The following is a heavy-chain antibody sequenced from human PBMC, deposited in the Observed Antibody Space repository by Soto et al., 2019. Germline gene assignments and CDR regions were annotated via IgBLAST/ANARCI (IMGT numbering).Heavy chain of an antibody. V-gene: IGHV1-69*02. Sequence: SVKVSCKASGGTFSSYTISWVRQAPGQGLEWMGRIIPILGIANYAQKFQGRVTITADKSTSTAYMELSSLRSEDTAVYYCASPTVTTVTTAGWFDPWGQGTLVTVSS. CDR1: GGTFSSYT. D-gene: IGHD4-4*01. CDR3: ASPTVTTVTTAGWFDP. J-gene: IGHJ5*02. CDR2: IIPILGIA.